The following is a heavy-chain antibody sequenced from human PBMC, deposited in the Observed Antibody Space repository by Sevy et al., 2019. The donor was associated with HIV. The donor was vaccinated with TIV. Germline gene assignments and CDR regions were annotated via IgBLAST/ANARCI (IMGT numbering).Heavy chain of an antibody. J-gene: IGHJ6*02. CDR3: VKDPDYNLWREDYGMDV. D-gene: IGHD3-3*01. CDR1: GLSFSNSA. Sequence: GGSLRLSCSGSGLSFSNSAMNWVRQTPGKGLKYVSAISSDGVSTYYTDSVRGRFTISRDNSKNTPYLQMSSLRVEDTALYYCVKDPDYNLWREDYGMDVWGQWTTVTVSS. CDR2: ISSDGVST. V-gene: IGHV3-64D*06.